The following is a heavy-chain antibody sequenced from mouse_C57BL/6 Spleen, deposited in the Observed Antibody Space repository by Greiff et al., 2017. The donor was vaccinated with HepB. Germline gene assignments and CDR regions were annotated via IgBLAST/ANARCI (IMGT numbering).Heavy chain of an antibody. Sequence: QVQLQQSGAELVKPGASVKISCKASGYAFSSYWMNWVKQRPGKGLEWIGQIYPGDGDTNYNGKFKSKATLTADKSSSTAYMQLSSLTSEDSAVYVCARSNDGSSYVYYAMDYWGQGTSVTVSS. CDR3: ARSNDGSSYVYYAMDY. D-gene: IGHD1-1*01. CDR2: IYPGDGDT. CDR1: GYAFSSYW. V-gene: IGHV1-80*01. J-gene: IGHJ4*01.